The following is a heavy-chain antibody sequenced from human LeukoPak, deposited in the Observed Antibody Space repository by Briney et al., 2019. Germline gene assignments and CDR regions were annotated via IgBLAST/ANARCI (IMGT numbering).Heavy chain of an antibody. CDR1: GFTFNIYP. D-gene: IGHD2-15*01. J-gene: IGHJ4*02. CDR2: IGTGGDT. Sequence: GDSMRLAWVASGFTFNIYPMTWVRQSPEKGLEWVSTIGTGGDTYYADSVKGRFTISRDDSKNTLYLQMHSLGAEDTAVYYCAKSRVVDRRGYFDYWGQGTLVTVSS. CDR3: AKSRVVDRRGYFDY. V-gene: IGHV3-23*01.